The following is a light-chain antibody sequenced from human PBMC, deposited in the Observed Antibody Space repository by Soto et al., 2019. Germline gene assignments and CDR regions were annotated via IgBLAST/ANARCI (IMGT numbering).Light chain of an antibody. CDR3: QQYGGSPIT. CDR1: QSVSSSY. J-gene: IGKJ5*01. CDR2: GAS. Sequence: EIFLTQSPGSLSLSRWERATLSWRASQSVSSSYLAWYQQKPGQAPRLLIYGASSRATGIPDRFSGSGPGTDFTLTISRLEPEDFAVYYCQQYGGSPITFGQGTLLEVK. V-gene: IGKV3-20*01.